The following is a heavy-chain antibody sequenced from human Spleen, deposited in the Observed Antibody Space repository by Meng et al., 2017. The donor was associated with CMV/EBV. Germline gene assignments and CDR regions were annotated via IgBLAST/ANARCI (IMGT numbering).Heavy chain of an antibody. CDR2: INHSGST. D-gene: IGHD3-22*01. CDR3: ARGRRITMIVVVRGWFDP. Sequence: GSVSGYYWSGIRQPPGKGLEWIGEINHSGSTNYNPSLKSRVTISVDTSKNQFSLKLSSVTAADTAVYYCARGRRITMIVVVRGWFDPWGQGTLVTVSS. CDR1: GSVSGYY. J-gene: IGHJ5*02. V-gene: IGHV4-34*01.